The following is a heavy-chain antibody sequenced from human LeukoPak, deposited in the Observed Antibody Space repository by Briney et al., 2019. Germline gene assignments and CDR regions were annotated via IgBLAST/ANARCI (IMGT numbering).Heavy chain of an antibody. CDR1: GFTFSSYW. J-gene: IGHJ4*02. D-gene: IGHD3-10*01. CDR2: IKQDGSEK. Sequence: GGSLRLSCAASGFTFSSYWMSWVRQAPGKGLEWVANIKQDGSEKYYVDSVKGRFTISRDNAKNSLYLQMNSLRAEDTAVYYCAREALGWFGELLALPDYWGQGTLVTVSS. V-gene: IGHV3-7*05. CDR3: AREALGWFGELLALPDY.